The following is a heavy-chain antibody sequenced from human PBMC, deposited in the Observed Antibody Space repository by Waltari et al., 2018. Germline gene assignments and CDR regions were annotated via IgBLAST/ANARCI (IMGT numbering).Heavy chain of an antibody. Sequence: QVQLQESGPGLVKPSETLSLTCTVSGGSISSYYWSWIRQPPGQGLEWIGYIYYSGSTNYNPSLKSRVTISVDTSKNQFSLKLSSVTAADTAVYYCARAGRITMVRGVGNYYYYYMDVWGKGTTVTISS. D-gene: IGHD3-10*01. J-gene: IGHJ6*03. CDR3: ARAGRITMVRGVGNYYYYYMDV. CDR1: GGSISSYY. V-gene: IGHV4-59*01. CDR2: IYYSGST.